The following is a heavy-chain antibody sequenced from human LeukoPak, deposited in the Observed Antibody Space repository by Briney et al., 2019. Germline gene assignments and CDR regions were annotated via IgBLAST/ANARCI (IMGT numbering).Heavy chain of an antibody. J-gene: IGHJ4*02. V-gene: IGHV3-21*01. D-gene: IGHD1-20*01. CDR1: GFTFSSYS. Sequence: PGGSLRLSCAASGFTFSSYSMNWVRQAPGKGLEWVSSISSSSSYIYYADSVKGRFTISRDIAKNSLYLQMNSLRAEDTAVYYCARTYNWNVMYYFDYWGQGTLVTVSS. CDR2: ISSSSSYI. CDR3: ARTYNWNVMYYFDY.